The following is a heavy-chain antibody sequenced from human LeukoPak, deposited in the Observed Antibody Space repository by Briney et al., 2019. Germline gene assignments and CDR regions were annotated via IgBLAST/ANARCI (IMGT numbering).Heavy chain of an antibody. CDR1: GGSFRTYP. V-gene: IGHV1-69*05. CDR2: LSQFFRTT. Sequence: GASVKVSCKASGGSFRTYPISWVRQAPGQGLEWMGGLSQFFRTTNYTQKFQGRLTISTDESSTTAYMELSDLRSDDTAIYYCATSGSGRSWDWFAPWGQGTPLTVSS. CDR3: ATSGSGRSWDWFAP. J-gene: IGHJ5*02. D-gene: IGHD3-10*01.